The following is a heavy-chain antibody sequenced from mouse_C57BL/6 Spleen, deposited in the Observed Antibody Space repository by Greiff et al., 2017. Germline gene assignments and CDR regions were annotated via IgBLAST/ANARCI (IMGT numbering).Heavy chain of an antibody. Sequence: QVQLKQPGAELVKPAASVKLSCKASGYTFTSYWMHWVKQRPGRGLEWIGRIDPNSGGTKYNEKFKSKATLTVDKPSSTAYMQLSSLTSEDSAVYYCAREWKTAQATGNYWGQGTTLTVSS. CDR3: AREWKTAQATGNY. D-gene: IGHD3-2*02. V-gene: IGHV1-72*01. CDR2: IDPNSGGT. J-gene: IGHJ2*01. CDR1: GYTFTSYW.